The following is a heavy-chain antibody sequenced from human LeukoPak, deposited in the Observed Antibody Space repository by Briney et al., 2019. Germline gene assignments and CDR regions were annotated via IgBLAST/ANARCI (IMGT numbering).Heavy chain of an antibody. Sequence: ASVKVSCKASGGTFSSYAISWVRQAPGQGLEWMGRIIPIFGTANYAQKFQGRVTITTDESTSTAYMELSSLRSEDTAVYYCARGLVVVAATPYWYFDLRGRGTLVTVSS. CDR3: ARGLVVVAATPYWYFDL. V-gene: IGHV1-69*05. CDR1: GGTFSSYA. J-gene: IGHJ2*01. CDR2: IIPIFGTA. D-gene: IGHD2-15*01.